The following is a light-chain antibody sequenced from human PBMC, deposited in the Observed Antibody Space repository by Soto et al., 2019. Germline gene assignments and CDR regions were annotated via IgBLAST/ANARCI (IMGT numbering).Light chain of an antibody. Sequence: DIQMTQSPSSLSASVGDRVTITCRASQSISSYLNWYQQKPGKAPKLLIYAASSLQSGVPSRFSGSGSGTDFTLTISSLQPEDFATYYGQQSDSILTFGGGTKVEI. CDR3: QQSDSILT. V-gene: IGKV1-39*01. J-gene: IGKJ4*01. CDR2: AAS. CDR1: QSISSY.